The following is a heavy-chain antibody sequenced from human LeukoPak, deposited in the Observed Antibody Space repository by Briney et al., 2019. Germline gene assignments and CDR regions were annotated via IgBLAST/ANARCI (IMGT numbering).Heavy chain of an antibody. CDR3: AAQQVVTLQYFQH. V-gene: IGHV3-48*02. CDR1: GFTFSSYS. D-gene: IGHD4-23*01. CDR2: ISSSSSTI. J-gene: IGHJ1*01. Sequence: GGSLRHSCAASGFTFSSYSMNWVRQAPGKGLEWVSYISSSSSTIYYADSVKGRFTISRDNAKNSLYLQMNSLRDEDTAVYYCAAQQVVTLQYFQHWGQGTLVTVSS.